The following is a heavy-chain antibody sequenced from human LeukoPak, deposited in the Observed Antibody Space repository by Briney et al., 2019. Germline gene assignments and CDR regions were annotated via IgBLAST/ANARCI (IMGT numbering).Heavy chain of an antibody. Sequence: GGSLRLSCAASGFTISSYETNWLRQAPGKGLEWVSYISPSGSSIHYADYVKGGFTVSRENAKNSLYLQMNSLRAEDTAVYYCASGYIYGFDYWGQGTLVTVSS. D-gene: IGHD5-18*01. V-gene: IGHV3-48*03. CDR1: GFTISSYE. CDR2: ISPSGSSI. CDR3: ASGYIYGFDY. J-gene: IGHJ4*02.